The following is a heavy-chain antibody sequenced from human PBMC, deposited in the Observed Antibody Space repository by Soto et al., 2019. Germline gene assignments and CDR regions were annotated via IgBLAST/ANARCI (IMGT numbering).Heavy chain of an antibody. J-gene: IGHJ6*02. CDR3: VLRGYDSHYYYGMDV. D-gene: IGHD5-12*01. CDR1: GYTFTSYA. CDR2: INAGNGNT. V-gene: IGHV1-3*01. Sequence: GASVKVSCKASGYTFTSYAMHWVRQAPGQRLEWMGWINAGNGNTKYSQKFQGRVTITRDTSASTAYMELSSLRSEDTAVYYCVLRGYDSHYYYGMDVWGQGTTGTVSS.